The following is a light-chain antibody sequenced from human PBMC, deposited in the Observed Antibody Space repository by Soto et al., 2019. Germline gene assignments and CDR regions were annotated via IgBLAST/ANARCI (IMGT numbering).Light chain of an antibody. CDR1: QTISSS. CDR3: QPYDSYSPYT. V-gene: IGKV1-5*03. Sequence: DIQMTQFPPTLSASIGDRVTITCRASQTISSSLAWYQQKPGKAPKLLIYKASTLETGVPSRFSGRGSGTEFNLTISSLQPDDFATYYCQPYDSYSPYTFGQGTRLEIK. CDR2: KAS. J-gene: IGKJ2*01.